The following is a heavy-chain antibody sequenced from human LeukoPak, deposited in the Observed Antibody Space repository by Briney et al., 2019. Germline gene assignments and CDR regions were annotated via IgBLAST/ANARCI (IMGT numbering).Heavy chain of an antibody. J-gene: IGHJ6*02. D-gene: IGHD2-21*02. CDR2: IIPILGIA. Sequence: ASVKVSCKASGGTFTSYTISWVRQAPGQGLEWMGRIIPILGIANYAQKFQGRVTITADKSTSTAYMELSSLRSEDTAVYCCARAAAYCGGDCYSGSLNYYGMDVWGQGTTVTVSS. CDR3: ARAAAYCGGDCYSGSLNYYGMDV. CDR1: GGTFTSYT. V-gene: IGHV1-69*02.